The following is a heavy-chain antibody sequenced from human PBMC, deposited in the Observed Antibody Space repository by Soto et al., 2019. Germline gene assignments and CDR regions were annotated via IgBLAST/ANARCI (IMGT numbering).Heavy chain of an antibody. CDR3: ARPSSSAYYYGLDV. J-gene: IGHJ6*02. V-gene: IGHV4-4*02. Sequence: SETLSFTCAVSGGSISSNNWWSWVRQPPGKGLEWIGEIYHSGSTNYNPSLKSRVTISVDESKNQFSLNLSSVTAADTAVYYCARPSSSAYYYGLDVWGQGTTVTVSS. CDR1: GGSISSNNW. CDR2: IYHSGST. D-gene: IGHD6-6*01.